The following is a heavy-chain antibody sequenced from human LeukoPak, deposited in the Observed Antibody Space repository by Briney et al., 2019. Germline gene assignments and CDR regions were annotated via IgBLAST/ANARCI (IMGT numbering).Heavy chain of an antibody. CDR1: GFTFSSYS. CDR2: ISSSSTTI. J-gene: IGHJ4*02. D-gene: IGHD7-27*01. CDR3: AKTIWGHS. Sequence: PGGSLCLSCAASGFTFSSYSMNWVRQAPGKGLEWVSYISSSSTTIYYADSVKGRFTISRDNAQNSLYLQMNSLRDEDTAVYYCAKTIWGHSWGQGTLVTVSS. V-gene: IGHV3-48*02.